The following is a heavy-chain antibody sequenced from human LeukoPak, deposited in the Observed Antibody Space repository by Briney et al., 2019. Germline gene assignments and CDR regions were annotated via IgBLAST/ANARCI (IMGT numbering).Heavy chain of an antibody. CDR1: GGSISSYY. Sequence: SETLSLTCTVSGGSISSYYWSWTRQPPGKGLEWIGYICYSGSTNYNPSLKSRVTISVDTSKNQFPLKLSSVTAADTAVYYCASPRYWGQGTLVTVSS. J-gene: IGHJ4*02. CDR2: ICYSGST. V-gene: IGHV4-59*01. CDR3: ASPRY.